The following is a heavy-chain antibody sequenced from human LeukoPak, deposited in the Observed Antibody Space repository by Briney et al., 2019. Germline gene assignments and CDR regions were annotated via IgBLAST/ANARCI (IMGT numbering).Heavy chain of an antibody. CDR3: ARAGTGDRSAVFDY. D-gene: IGHD7-27*01. CDR1: GGPFSGYY. J-gene: IGHJ4*02. CDR2: INHNGYT. V-gene: IGHV4-34*01. Sequence: PSETLSLTCAVYGGPFSGYYWNWNRQPPGKGLEWIGEINHNGYTNYNPSLESRVTISVDTSKNQFSLKVYSLTAADTAVYFCARAGTGDRSAVFDYWGQEILVTVSS.